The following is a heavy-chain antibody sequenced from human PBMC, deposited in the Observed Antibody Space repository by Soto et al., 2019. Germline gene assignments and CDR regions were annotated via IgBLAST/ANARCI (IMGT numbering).Heavy chain of an antibody. CDR3: AKDGRDWDHYYYYGMDV. CDR1: GFTFSSYG. V-gene: IGHV3-30*18. CDR2: ISYDGSNK. Sequence: QVQLVESGGGVVQPGRSLRLSCAASGFTFSSYGMHWVRQAPGKGLEWVAVISYDGSNKYYADSVKGRFTISRDNSKNTLYLQMNSLRAEDTAVYYCAKDGRDWDHYYYYGMDVWGQGTTVTDSS. J-gene: IGHJ6*02. D-gene: IGHD3-9*01.